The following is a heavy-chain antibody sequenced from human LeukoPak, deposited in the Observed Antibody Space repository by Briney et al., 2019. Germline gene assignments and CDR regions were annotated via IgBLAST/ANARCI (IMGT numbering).Heavy chain of an antibody. CDR2: IYHSGST. CDR3: ARVEAQWVASHWFDP. J-gene: IGHJ5*02. Sequence: PSETLSLTCTVSGYSISSGYYWAWIRQPPGKGLEWIGIIYHSGSTYYNPSLKSRVTISVVTSKNQFSLKLSSVTAADTAVYYCARVEAQWVASHWFDPWGQGAQVTVSS. CDR1: GYSISSGYY. D-gene: IGHD6-19*01. V-gene: IGHV4-38-2*02.